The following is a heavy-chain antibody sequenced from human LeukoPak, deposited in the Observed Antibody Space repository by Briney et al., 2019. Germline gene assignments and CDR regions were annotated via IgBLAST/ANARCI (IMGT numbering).Heavy chain of an antibody. CDR1: GGSISSSNW. J-gene: IGHJ6*03. CDR3: ARARVGYYYYYYMDV. D-gene: IGHD1-26*01. V-gene: IGHV4-4*02. CDR2: IYHSGST. Sequence: SETLSLTCAVSGGSISSSNWWSWVRQPPGKGLEWIGEIYHSGSTNYNPSLKSRVTISVDTSKNQFSLKLSSVTAADTAVYYCARARVGYYYYYYMDVWGKGTTVTVSS.